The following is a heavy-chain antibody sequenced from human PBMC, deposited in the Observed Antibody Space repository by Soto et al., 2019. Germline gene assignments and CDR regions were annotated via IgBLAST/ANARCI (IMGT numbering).Heavy chain of an antibody. CDR2: IYTSGST. CDR3: ARDCSSNSCYDVFDY. Sequence: AETLSLTCTVSGGSISSYYWSWIRQPAGKGLEWIGRIYTSGSTNYNPSLKSRVTMSVDTSKNQFSLKLSSVTAADTAVYYCARDCSSNSCYDVFDYWGQGTLVTVSS. V-gene: IGHV4-4*07. D-gene: IGHD2-2*01. CDR1: GGSISSYY. J-gene: IGHJ4*02.